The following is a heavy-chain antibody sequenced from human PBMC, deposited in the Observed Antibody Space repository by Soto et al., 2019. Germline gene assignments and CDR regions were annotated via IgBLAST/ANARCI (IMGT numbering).Heavy chain of an antibody. Sequence: SETLSLTCTVSGGSISSYYWSWIRQPPGKGLEWIGYIYYSGSTNYNPSLKSRVAISVDTSKNQFSLKLSSVTAADTAVYYCARGNIVVVPNHSWFDPWGQGTLVTVSS. CDR2: IYYSGST. D-gene: IGHD2-2*01. V-gene: IGHV4-59*01. J-gene: IGHJ5*02. CDR3: ARGNIVVVPNHSWFDP. CDR1: GGSISSYY.